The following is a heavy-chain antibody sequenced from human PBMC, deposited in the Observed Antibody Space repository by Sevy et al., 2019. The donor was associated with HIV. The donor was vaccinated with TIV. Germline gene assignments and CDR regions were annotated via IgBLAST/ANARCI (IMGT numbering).Heavy chain of an antibody. J-gene: IGHJ4*02. D-gene: IGHD2-21*01. V-gene: IGHV3-30*02. CDR3: AKDSSGGDVFLDY. CDR2: IRFDGSKE. Sequence: PGGSLRLSCAASGFAFSSYAMHWVRQAPGKGLKWVAFIRFDGSKEYYLDSVRGRFTISRDDSKNTLHLQMNRLRTEDTAVYFCAKDSSGGDVFLDYWGQGTLVTVSS. CDR1: GFAFSSYA.